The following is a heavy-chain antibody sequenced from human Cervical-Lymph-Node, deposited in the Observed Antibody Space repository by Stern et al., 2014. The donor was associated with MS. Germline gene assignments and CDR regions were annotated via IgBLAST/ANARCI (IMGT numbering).Heavy chain of an antibody. V-gene: IGHV3-73*01. CDR1: GFNFSAFA. J-gene: IGHJ5*02. CDR2: IRSKGYTYAT. Sequence: EVQLLESGGAWVQPGGSLKVSCVASGFNFSAFAMHWVRQAPGKGLEWVGRIRSKGYTYATAYGVSVSGRFTISRDDSKNTAYLEMNGLQGADTAVYYCTTLKAWGQGTLVTVSS. CDR3: TTLKA.